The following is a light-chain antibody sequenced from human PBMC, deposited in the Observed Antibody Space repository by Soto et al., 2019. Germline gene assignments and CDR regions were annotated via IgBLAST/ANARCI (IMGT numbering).Light chain of an antibody. Sequence: EIVLTQSPGTLSLSPGERATLSCRASQSVSSSFLAWYQQKPGQAPRLLIYGASSRATGIPDRFSGSGSGTDFTITISGLEPEDFAMYYCQQYDSSPWTFGQGTKVESK. CDR2: GAS. CDR1: QSVSSSF. V-gene: IGKV3-20*01. CDR3: QQYDSSPWT. J-gene: IGKJ1*01.